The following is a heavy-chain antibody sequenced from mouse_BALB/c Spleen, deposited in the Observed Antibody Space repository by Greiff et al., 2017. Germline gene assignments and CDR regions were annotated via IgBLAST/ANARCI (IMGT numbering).Heavy chain of an antibody. Sequence: EVQLQQSGTVLARPGASVKMSCKASGYTFTSYWMHWVKQRPGQGLEWIGAIYPGNSDTSYNQKFKGKAKLTAVTSTSTAYMELSSLTNEDSAVYYCTRKITTGAMDYWGQGTSVTVSS. CDR1: GYTFTSYW. J-gene: IGHJ4*01. D-gene: IGHD2-4*01. CDR3: TRKITTGAMDY. CDR2: IYPGNSDT. V-gene: IGHV1-5*01.